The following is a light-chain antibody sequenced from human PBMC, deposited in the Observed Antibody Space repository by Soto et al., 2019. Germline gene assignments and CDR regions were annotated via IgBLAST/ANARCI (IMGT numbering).Light chain of an antibody. J-gene: IGKJ3*01. CDR3: QQSYSTFS. CDR2: AAS. CDR1: QSISSY. Sequence: DIQMTQSPSSLSASVGDRVTITCRASQSISSYLNWYQQKPGKAPKHLIYAASSLQSGVPSRFSDSGSGPDFTLTISSLQPESFATYYCQQSYSTFSFGPGTKVDIK. V-gene: IGKV1-39*01.